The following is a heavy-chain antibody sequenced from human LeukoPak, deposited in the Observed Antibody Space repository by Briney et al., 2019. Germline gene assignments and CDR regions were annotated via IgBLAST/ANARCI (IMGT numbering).Heavy chain of an antibody. J-gene: IGHJ5*02. CDR1: GFIFSSYW. CDR2: INSDGSST. V-gene: IGHV3-74*01. CDR3: AMASSTSSGWFDP. Sequence: GGSLRLSCAASGFIFSSYWMHWVRQAPGKGLVWVSRINSDGSSTSYADSVKGRFTISRDNAKNTLYLQMNSLRAEDMAVYYCAMASSTSSGWFDPWGQGTPVTVSS. D-gene: IGHD2-2*01.